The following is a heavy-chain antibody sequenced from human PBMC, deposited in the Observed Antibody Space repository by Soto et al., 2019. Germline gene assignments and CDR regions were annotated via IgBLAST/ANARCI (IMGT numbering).Heavy chain of an antibody. D-gene: IGHD1-26*01. V-gene: IGHV3-72*01. CDR1: GFTFSDHY. CDR2: SRNKANSYST. J-gene: IGHJ4*02. Sequence: ESGGGLVQPGGSLRLSCAASGFTFSDHYMDWVRQAPGKGLEWVGRSRNKANSYSTEYAASVKGRFTISRDESKNSLYLQMNSLKTEDTAVYYCARFSGSYTRGLDYWCQGTLVTVSS. CDR3: ARFSGSYTRGLDY.